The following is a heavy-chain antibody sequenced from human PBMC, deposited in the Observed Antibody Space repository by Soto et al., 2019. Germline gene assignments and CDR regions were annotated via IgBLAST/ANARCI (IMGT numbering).Heavy chain of an antibody. V-gene: IGHV4-61*01. CDR3: ARGYSHYAH. Sequence: SETLSLTCTGSGGSVSRDSNFWSWIRQPPGRGLEWIGYIYYSGPSRYNPSLESRVTISIDSSKNQVFLTLTSVTAADTAVYYCARGYSHYAHWGRGTLVTVSS. J-gene: IGHJ4*02. D-gene: IGHD4-4*01. CDR1: GGSVSRDSNF. CDR2: IYYSGPS.